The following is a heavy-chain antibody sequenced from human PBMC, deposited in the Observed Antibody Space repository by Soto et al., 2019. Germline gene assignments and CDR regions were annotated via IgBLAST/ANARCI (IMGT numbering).Heavy chain of an antibody. CDR2: INAGNGNT. D-gene: IGHD2-21*01. CDR3: AGHLCGGCYYYYYGMDV. V-gene: IGHV1-3*01. Sequence: QVQLVQSGAEVKKPGASVKVSCKASGYTFTSYAMHWVRQAPGQRLEWMGWINAGNGNTKYSQKFQGRVTITRDTAASAANMERSSRRYEDTAVYYCAGHLCGGCYYYYYGMDVWGQGTTVTVSS. J-gene: IGHJ6*02. CDR1: GYTFTSYA.